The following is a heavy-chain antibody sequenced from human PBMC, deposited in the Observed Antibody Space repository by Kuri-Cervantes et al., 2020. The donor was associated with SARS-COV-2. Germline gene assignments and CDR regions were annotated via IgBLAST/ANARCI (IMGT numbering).Heavy chain of an antibody. CDR3: ARVAGEGPIYYYYMDV. D-gene: IGHD1-26*01. J-gene: IGHJ6*03. CDR2: ISSNGGDL. Sequence: SLKISCSDSGFTFDYHAIFWVRQVPGQGLEWVSTISSNGGDLDYADSVEGRFTISRDNAKSSLYMQMNSLRVEDTAVYYCARVAGEGPIYYYYMDVWGKGTTVTVSS. CDR1: GFTFDYHA. V-gene: IGHV3-9*01.